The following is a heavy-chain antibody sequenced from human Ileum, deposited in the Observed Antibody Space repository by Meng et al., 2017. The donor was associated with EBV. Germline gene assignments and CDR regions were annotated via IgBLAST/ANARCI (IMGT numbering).Heavy chain of an antibody. CDR1: GFTFGSHA. CDR3: AQDQNYAGSGSYYVS. Sequence: EVQVVESGGVLVQPGGSLVRSCGASGFTFGSHAMAWVRQAPGKGLEWLSSLSGHGGEISYADSVKGRFTISRDNSRNTVSLQMNSLRAEDTAVYYCAQDQNYAGSGSYYVSWGQGTLVTVSS. J-gene: IGHJ5*02. D-gene: IGHD3-10*01. V-gene: IGHV3-23*04. CDR2: LSGHGGEI.